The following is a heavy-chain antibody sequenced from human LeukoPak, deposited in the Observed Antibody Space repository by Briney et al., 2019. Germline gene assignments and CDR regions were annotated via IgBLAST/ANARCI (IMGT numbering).Heavy chain of an antibody. V-gene: IGHV4-34*01. Sequence: SGTLSLTCAVYGGSFSGYYWSWIRQPPGRGLEWIGEINHSGSTNYNPSLKSRVTISVDTSKNQFSLKLSSVTAADTAVYYCARREDYFDYWGQGTLVTVSS. J-gene: IGHJ4*02. D-gene: IGHD1-26*01. CDR1: GGSFSGYY. CDR3: ARREDYFDY. CDR2: INHSGST.